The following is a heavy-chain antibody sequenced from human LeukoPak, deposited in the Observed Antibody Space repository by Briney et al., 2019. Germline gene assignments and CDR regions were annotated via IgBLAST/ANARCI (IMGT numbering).Heavy chain of an antibody. J-gene: IGHJ4*02. CDR3: ARTKTYYYDSSGYRVPHGIDY. V-gene: IGHV3-9*01. D-gene: IGHD3-22*01. CDR1: GFTFDDYA. Sequence: PGRSLRLSCAASGFTFDDYAMHWVRHAPGKGLEWVSGISWNSGSIGYADSVKGRFTISRDNAKNSLYLQMNSLRAEDTALYYCARTKTYYYDSSGYRVPHGIDYWGQGTLVTVSS. CDR2: ISWNSGSI.